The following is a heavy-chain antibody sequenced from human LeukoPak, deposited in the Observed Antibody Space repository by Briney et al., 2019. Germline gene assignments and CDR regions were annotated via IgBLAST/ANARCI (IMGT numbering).Heavy chain of an antibody. D-gene: IGHD3-10*01. Sequence: GGSLRLSCGACGFTFSSYGMHWVRQAPGRGLEGVAVIWYDGSNKYYADSVKGRFTISRDNSKNTLYLQMNSLRAEDTAVYYCAKDGEIGEPITPYFDYWGQGTLVTVSS. J-gene: IGHJ4*02. CDR1: GFTFSSYG. CDR3: AKDGEIGEPITPYFDY. V-gene: IGHV3-33*06. CDR2: IWYDGSNK.